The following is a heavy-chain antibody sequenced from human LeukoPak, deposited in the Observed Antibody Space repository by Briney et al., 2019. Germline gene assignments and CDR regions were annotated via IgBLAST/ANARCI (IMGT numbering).Heavy chain of an antibody. Sequence: GGSLRLSCAAFGFTFNTYEMIWVRQAPGKGLEWLSYINSGGSPIYYADSLKGRFTISRDNAKNSLFLQINSLRAEDTAVYYCARAQGGYSYGYGDYWGQGTLVTVSS. CDR1: GFTFNTYE. D-gene: IGHD5-18*01. CDR3: ARAQGGYSYGYGDY. J-gene: IGHJ4*02. V-gene: IGHV3-48*03. CDR2: INSGGSPI.